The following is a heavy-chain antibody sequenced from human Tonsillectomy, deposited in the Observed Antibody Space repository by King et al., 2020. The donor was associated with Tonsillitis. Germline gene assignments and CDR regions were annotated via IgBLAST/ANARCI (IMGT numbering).Heavy chain of an antibody. CDR1: GFTFDDYA. Sequence: VQLVESGGGVVQPGGSLRLSCAASGFTFDDYAMHWVRQAPGKGLEWVSLIIGDGGSTYYADSVKGRFTISRDNSKNSLYLQMNSLRTEDTALYYCAKDLQQRAPPDAFDIWGQGTMVTVSS. CDR3: AKDLQQRAPPDAFDI. D-gene: IGHD6-25*01. CDR2: IIGDGGST. J-gene: IGHJ3*02. V-gene: IGHV3-43*02.